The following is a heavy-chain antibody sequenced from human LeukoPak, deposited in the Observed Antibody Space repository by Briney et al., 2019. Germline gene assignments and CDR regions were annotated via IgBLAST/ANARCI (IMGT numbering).Heavy chain of an antibody. CDR3: ARDPGYGYPNFDY. Sequence: ASVKVSCKASGYTFTSYAMHWARQAPGQRLEWMGWINAGNGNTKYSQKFQGRVTITRDTSASTAYMELSSLRSEDTAVYYCARDPGYGYPNFDYWGQGTLVTVSS. CDR1: GYTFTSYA. CDR2: INAGNGNT. D-gene: IGHD5-18*01. J-gene: IGHJ4*02. V-gene: IGHV1-3*01.